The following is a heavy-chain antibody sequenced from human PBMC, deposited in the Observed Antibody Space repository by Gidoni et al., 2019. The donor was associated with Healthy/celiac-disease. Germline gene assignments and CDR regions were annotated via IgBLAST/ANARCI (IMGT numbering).Heavy chain of an antibody. Sequence: EVQLVQSGAEVKKPGESLRISCKGSGYSFTSYWIRWVRQMPGKGLEWMGRIDPSDSYTNYSPSFQGHVTISADKSISTAYLQWSSLKASDTAMYYCARLERYSGYDWSSNWFDPWGQGTLVTVSS. CDR2: IDPSDSYT. CDR1: GYSFTSYW. V-gene: IGHV5-10-1*03. J-gene: IGHJ5*02. D-gene: IGHD5-12*01. CDR3: ARLERYSGYDWSSNWFDP.